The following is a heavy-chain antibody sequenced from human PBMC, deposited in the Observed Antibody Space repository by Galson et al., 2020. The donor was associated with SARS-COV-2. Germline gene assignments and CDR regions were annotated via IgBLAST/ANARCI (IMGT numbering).Heavy chain of an antibody. J-gene: IGHJ6*03. CDR2: IDPTSGGT. CDR3: ARGAGRYGLYFYYYMDV. D-gene: IGHD5-18*01. CDR1: GYTLTDYY. V-gene: IGHV1-2*02. Sequence: ASVKVSCKASGYTLTDYYMHWVRQAPGQGLEWMGWIDPTSGGTNYAQKFQGRVTITRDTSISTAYMELSRLRSDDTAVYYCARGAGRYGLYFYYYMDVWGKGTTVTISS.